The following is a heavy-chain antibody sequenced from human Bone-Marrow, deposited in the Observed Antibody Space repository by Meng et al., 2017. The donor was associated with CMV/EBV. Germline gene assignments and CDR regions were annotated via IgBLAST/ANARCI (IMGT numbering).Heavy chain of an antibody. CDR3: ARVSPAARRVRGGGPYYFDY. V-gene: IGHV1-2*02. CDR1: GYTFTGYY. D-gene: IGHD2-2*01. J-gene: IGHJ4*02. CDR2: INPNSGGT. Sequence: ASVKVSCKASGYTFTGYYMHWVRQAPGQGLEWMGWINPNSGGTNYAQKFQGRVTITTDESTSTAYMELSSLRSEDTAVYYCARVSPAARRVRGGGPYYFDYWGQGTLVTVSS.